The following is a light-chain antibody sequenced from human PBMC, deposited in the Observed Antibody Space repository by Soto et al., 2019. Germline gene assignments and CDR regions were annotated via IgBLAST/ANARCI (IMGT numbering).Light chain of an antibody. CDR3: SSYSSSSPYV. J-gene: IGLJ1*01. Sequence: QSALTQPASVSGSPGQSITISCTGISSDVGGYYYVSWYQQLPGKAPKLLISDVSSRPSGVSNRFSGSKSGNTASLTISGLQAEDEADYYCSSYSSSSPYVFGTGTKLTVL. CDR2: DVS. V-gene: IGLV2-14*01. CDR1: SSDVGGYYY.